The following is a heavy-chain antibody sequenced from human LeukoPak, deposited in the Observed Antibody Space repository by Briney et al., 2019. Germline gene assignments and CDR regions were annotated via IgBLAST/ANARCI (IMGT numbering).Heavy chain of an antibody. CDR1: GGSISSYY. Sequence: SETLSLTCTVSGGSISSYYWSWIRQPPGKGLERIGYIYYSGSTNYNPSLKSRVTISVDTSKNQFSLKLSSVTAADTAVYYCARDQKGGSTFYYYYGMDVWGQGTTVTVSS. CDR2: IYYSGST. D-gene: IGHD2-15*01. J-gene: IGHJ6*02. V-gene: IGHV4-59*01. CDR3: ARDQKGGSTFYYYYGMDV.